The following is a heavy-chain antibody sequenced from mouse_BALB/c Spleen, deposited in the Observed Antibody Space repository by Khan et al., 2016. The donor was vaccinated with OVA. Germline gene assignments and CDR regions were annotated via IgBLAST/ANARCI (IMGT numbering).Heavy chain of an antibody. D-gene: IGHD1-3*01. CDR1: GYIFTSYY. J-gene: IGHJ3*01. CDR3: ICGVFSSFAY. V-gene: IGHV1S81*02. Sequence: VQLQQSGAELVKPGASVKLSCKASGYIFTSYYIYWVKQRPGQGLGWIGEINPSDGGTNFNEKFKSRATLTVDRSSSTTYMQLSSLTSEDSAVYYCICGVFSSFAYWGQGTLVTVSA. CDR2: INPSDGGT.